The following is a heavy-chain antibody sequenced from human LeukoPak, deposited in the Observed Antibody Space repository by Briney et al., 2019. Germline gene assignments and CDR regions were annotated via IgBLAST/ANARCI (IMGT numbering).Heavy chain of an antibody. D-gene: IGHD5-24*01. CDR2: IKPGGDST. J-gene: IGHJ3*01. CDR3: ARVRDGYNDAYDV. CDR1: GYTFTGYY. V-gene: IGHV1-46*01. Sequence: ASVKVSCKASGYTFTGYYLHWVRQAPGQGLEWMGVIKPGGDSTSSARIFQGRVYMTSDTSTSTVYMELSGLRSDDTAVYYCARVRDGYNDAYDVWGQGTMVTVPS.